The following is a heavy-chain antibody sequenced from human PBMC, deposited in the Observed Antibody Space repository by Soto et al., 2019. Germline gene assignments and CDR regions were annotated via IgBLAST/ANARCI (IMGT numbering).Heavy chain of an antibody. Sequence: PSETLSLTCTVSGGSISSDYWSWIRQPPGKGLEWIGYIYYSGSTNYNPSLKSRVTISVDTSKNQFSLKLSSVTAADTAVYYCARVPLLWFGELTFYYYGMDVWGQGTTVTVSS. V-gene: IGHV4-59*01. CDR3: ARVPLLWFGELTFYYYGMDV. J-gene: IGHJ6*02. D-gene: IGHD3-10*01. CDR1: GGSISSDY. CDR2: IYYSGST.